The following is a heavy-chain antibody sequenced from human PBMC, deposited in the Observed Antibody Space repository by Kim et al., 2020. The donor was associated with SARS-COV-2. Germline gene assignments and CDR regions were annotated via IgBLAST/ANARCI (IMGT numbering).Heavy chain of an antibody. CDR2: IYYSGST. Sequence: SETLSLTCTVSGGSISSSSYYWGWIRQPPGKGLEWIGSIYYSGSTYYNPSLKSRVTISVDTSKNQFSLKLSSVTAADTAVYYCARGCYDYVWGSYRKYWYFDLWGRGTLVTVSS. D-gene: IGHD3-16*02. CDR3: ARGCYDYVWGSYRKYWYFDL. CDR1: GGSISSSSYY. J-gene: IGHJ2*01. V-gene: IGHV4-39*07.